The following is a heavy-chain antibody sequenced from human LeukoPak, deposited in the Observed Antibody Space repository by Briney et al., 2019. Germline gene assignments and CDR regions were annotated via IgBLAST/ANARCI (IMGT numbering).Heavy chain of an antibody. Sequence: SQTLSLTCAISGDSVSSNSAAWNWMRQSPSRGLEWLGRTYYRSKWYNDYAVSVKSRITIDPDTSKNQFSLQLNSVTPEDTAVYYCARVSPRGGYGMDVWGQGTTVTVSS. CDR1: GDSVSSNSAA. D-gene: IGHD3-10*01. J-gene: IGHJ6*02. CDR2: TYYRSKWYN. CDR3: ARVSPRGGYGMDV. V-gene: IGHV6-1*01.